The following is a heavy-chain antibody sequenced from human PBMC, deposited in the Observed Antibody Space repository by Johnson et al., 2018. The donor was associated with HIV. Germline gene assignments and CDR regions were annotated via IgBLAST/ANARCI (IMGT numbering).Heavy chain of an antibody. CDR2: ISYDGSDK. CDR3: ARKGDAFDI. CDR1: GFTFSSYA. Sequence: QMQLVESGGGVVQPGRSLRLSCAASGFTFSSYAMHWVRQAPAKGLEWVAAISYDGSDKDHADSVKGRFTITRDSSKNTLYLQMNSLRAEDTAVYYCARKGDAFDIWGQGTKVTVSS. V-gene: IGHV3-30*04. J-gene: IGHJ3*02.